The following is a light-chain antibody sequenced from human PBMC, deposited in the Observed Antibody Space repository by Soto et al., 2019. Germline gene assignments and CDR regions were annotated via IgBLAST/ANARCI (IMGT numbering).Light chain of an antibody. J-gene: IGKJ4*01. Sequence: EIALTQSPGTLSLSPGERATLSCRASQTVRKNYLAWYQQKPGQAPRLLIYDASSRATGIPARFSGGGSGTDFTLTISSLQPEDFAVYYCQQYSSYPLTFGQGTRVENK. CDR2: DAS. CDR3: QQYSSYPLT. V-gene: IGKV3-20*01. CDR1: QTVRKNY.